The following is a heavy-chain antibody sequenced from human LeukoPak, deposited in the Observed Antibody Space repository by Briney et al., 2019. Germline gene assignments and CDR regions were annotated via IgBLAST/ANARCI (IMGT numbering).Heavy chain of an antibody. J-gene: IGHJ3*02. V-gene: IGHV3-30-3*01. CDR2: ISYDGSNK. D-gene: IGHD3-10*01. CDR1: GFTFSDYW. CDR3: ARDLSTMVILGAFDI. Sequence: PGGSLRLSCAGSGFTFSDYWMTWVRQAPGKGLEWVAVISYDGSNKYYADSVKGRFTISRDNSKNTLYLQMNSLRAEDTAVYYCARDLSTMVILGAFDIWGQGTMVTVSS.